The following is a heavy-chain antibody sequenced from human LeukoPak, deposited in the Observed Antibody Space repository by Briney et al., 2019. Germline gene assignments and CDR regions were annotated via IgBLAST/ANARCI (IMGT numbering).Heavy chain of an antibody. CDR2: ISDDGRHN. J-gene: IGHJ4*02. D-gene: IGHD2-8*01. V-gene: IGHV3-30*04. Sequence: PGGSLRLSCAASGFTFSTYAMNWDRQAPGKGLEWVAVISDDGRHNYYADSVKGRFTISRDNSKSTLYLQMNSLRDDDSAAYFCARVYLERLTAGYFDHWGQGTQVTVSP. CDR3: ARVYLERLTAGYFDH. CDR1: GFTFSTYA.